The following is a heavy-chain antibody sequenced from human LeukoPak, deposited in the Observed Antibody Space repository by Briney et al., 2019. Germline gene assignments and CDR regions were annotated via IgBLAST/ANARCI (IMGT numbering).Heavy chain of an antibody. CDR2: IYYSGST. Sequence: SETLSLTCTVSGGSISSDDYYRSWIRQPPGKGLEWIGYIYYSGSTYYNPSLKSRVTISVDTSKNQFSLNLSSVTGADTAVYYCAREFKKAVIRGWFDPWGQGTLVTVSS. CDR3: AREFKKAVIRGWFDP. D-gene: IGHD3-22*01. J-gene: IGHJ5*02. V-gene: IGHV4-30-4*08. CDR1: GGSISSDDYY.